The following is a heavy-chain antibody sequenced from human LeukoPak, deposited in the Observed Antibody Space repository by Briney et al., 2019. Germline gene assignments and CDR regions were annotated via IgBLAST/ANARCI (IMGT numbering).Heavy chain of an antibody. CDR2: ISGSGGST. V-gene: IGHV3-23*01. J-gene: IGHJ4*02. D-gene: IGHD3-22*01. Sequence: GGSLRLSCAASGFTFSSYAMSWVRQAPGKGLEWVSAISGSGGSTYYADSVKGRFTISRDNPKNTLYLQMNSLRAEDTAVYYCAKFARKMSITMIVVVNIDYWGQGTLVTVSS. CDR3: AKFARKMSITMIVVVNIDY. CDR1: GFTFSSYA.